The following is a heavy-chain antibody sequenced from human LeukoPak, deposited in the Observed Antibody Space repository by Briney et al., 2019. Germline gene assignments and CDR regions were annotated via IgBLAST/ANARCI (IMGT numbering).Heavy chain of an antibody. CDR1: GCTVSSNY. V-gene: IGHV3-66*02. D-gene: IGHD3-22*01. Sequence: GGSLRLSCAASGCTVSSNYMSWVRQAPGKGLEWVSVIYSGGSTYYADSVKGRFTISRDNSKNTLYLQMNSLRAEDTAVYYCARDSRGLDAFDIWGQGTMVTVSS. J-gene: IGHJ3*02. CDR3: ARDSRGLDAFDI. CDR2: IYSGGST.